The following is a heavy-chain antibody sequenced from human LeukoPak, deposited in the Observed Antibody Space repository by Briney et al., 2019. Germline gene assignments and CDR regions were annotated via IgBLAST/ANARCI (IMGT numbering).Heavy chain of an antibody. CDR1: GFTFDDYG. CDR3: ARLKAAAGSNFDY. Sequence: GGSLRLSCAASGFTFDDYGMSWVRQAPGKGLGWVSGINWNGGSTSYADSVKGRFTISRDTAKNSLYLQMNSLRAEDTALYYCARLKAAAGSNFDYWGQGTLVTVSS. J-gene: IGHJ4*02. D-gene: IGHD6-13*01. CDR2: INWNGGST. V-gene: IGHV3-20*04.